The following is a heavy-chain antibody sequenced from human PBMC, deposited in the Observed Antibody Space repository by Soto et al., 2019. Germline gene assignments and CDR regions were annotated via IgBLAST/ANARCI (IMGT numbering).Heavy chain of an antibody. Sequence: GESLKISCKGSGYSFTSYWIGWVRQMPGKGLEWMGIIYPGDSDTRYSPSFQGQVTISADKSISTAYLQWSSLKASDTAMYYCAILPSRWGYSNYAEYGMDVWGQGTTVTVPS. V-gene: IGHV5-51*01. CDR1: GYSFTSYW. J-gene: IGHJ6*02. CDR2: IYPGDSDT. CDR3: AILPSRWGYSNYAEYGMDV. D-gene: IGHD4-4*01.